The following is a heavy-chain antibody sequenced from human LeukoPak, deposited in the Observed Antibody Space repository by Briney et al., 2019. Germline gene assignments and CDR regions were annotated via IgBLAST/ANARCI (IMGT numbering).Heavy chain of an antibody. CDR1: GGSISSYY. CDR3: ARHKRASSTDWFDP. J-gene: IGHJ5*02. Sequence: SETQSLTCTVSGGSISSYYWSWIRQPPGKGLEWIGYIYYSGSTNYNPSLKSRVTISVDTSKNQFSLKLSSVTAADTAMYYCARHKRASSTDWFDPWGQGTLVTV. D-gene: IGHD6-6*01. CDR2: IYYSGST. V-gene: IGHV4-59*08.